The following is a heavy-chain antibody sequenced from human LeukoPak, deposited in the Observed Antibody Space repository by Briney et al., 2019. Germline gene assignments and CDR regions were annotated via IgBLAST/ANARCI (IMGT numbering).Heavy chain of an antibody. D-gene: IGHD2-15*01. Sequence: SGGSLRLSCAASGLTFSSYSMNWVRQAPGKGLEWVSSISSSSSYIYYADSVKGRFTISRDNAKNSLYLQMNSLRAEDTAVYYCAREIVVVAATFLSDWGQGTLVTVSS. V-gene: IGHV3-21*01. CDR2: ISSSSSYI. CDR1: GLTFSSYS. CDR3: AREIVVVAATFLSD. J-gene: IGHJ4*02.